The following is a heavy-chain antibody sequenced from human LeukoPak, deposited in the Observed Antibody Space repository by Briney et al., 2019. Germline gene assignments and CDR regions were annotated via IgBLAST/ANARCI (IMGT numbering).Heavy chain of an antibody. D-gene: IGHD3-3*01. CDR1: GGSISSSSYY. J-gene: IGHJ4*02. CDR2: IYYSGST. CDR3: ARHDLRLRFLEWLPHFDY. V-gene: IGHV4-39*01. Sequence: SETLSLTCTVSGGSISSSSYYWGWIRQPPGKGLEWIGSIYYSGSTYYNPSLKSRVTISVDTSKNQFSLKLSSVTAADTAVYYCARHDLRLRFLEWLPHFDYWGQGTLVTVSS.